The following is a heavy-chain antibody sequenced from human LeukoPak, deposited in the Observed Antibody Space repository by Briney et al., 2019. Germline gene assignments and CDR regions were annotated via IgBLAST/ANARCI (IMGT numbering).Heavy chain of an antibody. J-gene: IGHJ3*01. CDR1: GFTFRDYF. Sequence: PGGSLRLSCAASGFTFRDYFMSWIRQAPGKGLEWVAYTNTAGNTIYYADSMKGRFTISRDNAKNSLYLQMNTLRAEDTAVYYWWRATYDSSAVDAFDFWGQGTMVTVSS. CDR2: TNTAGNTI. D-gene: IGHD3-22*01. CDR3: WRATYDSSAVDAFDF. V-gene: IGHV3-11*01.